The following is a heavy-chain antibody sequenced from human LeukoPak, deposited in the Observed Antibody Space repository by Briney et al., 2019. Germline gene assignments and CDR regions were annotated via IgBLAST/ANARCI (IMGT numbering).Heavy chain of an antibody. CDR3: AKAYSSSLGNYGMDV. CDR2: ISGSGGST. J-gene: IGHJ6*02. Sequence: GGSLRLSCAASGFTFSSYAMSWVRQAPGKGLEWVSAISGSGGSTYYADSVKGRFTISRDNSKNTLYLQMNSLRAEDTAVYYCAKAYSSSLGNYGMDVWGQGTTVTVSS. D-gene: IGHD6-6*01. V-gene: IGHV3-23*01. CDR1: GFTFSSYA.